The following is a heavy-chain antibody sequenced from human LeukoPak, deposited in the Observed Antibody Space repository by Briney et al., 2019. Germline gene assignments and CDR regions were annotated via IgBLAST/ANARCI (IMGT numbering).Heavy chain of an antibody. CDR1: GGSFSGYY. D-gene: IGHD3-3*01. Sequence: SETLSLTCAVYGGSFSGYYWSWIRQPPGKGLEWIGEINHSGSTNYNPSLKSRVTISVDTSKNQFSLKLSSVTAADTAVYYCARHIDDFWSGGEGYFDYWGQGTLVTVSS. J-gene: IGHJ4*02. CDR3: ARHIDDFWSGGEGYFDY. CDR2: INHSGST. V-gene: IGHV4-34*01.